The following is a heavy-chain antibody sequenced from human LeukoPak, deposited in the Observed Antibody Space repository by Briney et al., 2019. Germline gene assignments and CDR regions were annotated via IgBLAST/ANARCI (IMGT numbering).Heavy chain of an antibody. CDR3: AKDHCSGTSCFNYYGMDV. D-gene: IGHD2-2*01. V-gene: IGHV3-30*18. Sequence: GRSLRLSCAASGFTFSSYGMHWVRQAPGKGLEWVAVISYHGSNKYHADSVKGRFTISRDNSKNTLYLQMNSLRAEDTAVYYSAKDHCSGTSCFNYYGMDVWGQGTTVTVSS. CDR1: GFTFSSYG. CDR2: ISYHGSNK. J-gene: IGHJ6*02.